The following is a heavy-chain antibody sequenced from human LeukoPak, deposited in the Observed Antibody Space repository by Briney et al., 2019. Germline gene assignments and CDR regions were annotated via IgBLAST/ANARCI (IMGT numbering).Heavy chain of an antibody. CDR3: ARGSTVTTSFDY. V-gene: IGHV1-2*02. J-gene: IGHJ4*02. CDR1: GYTFTGYY. D-gene: IGHD4-17*01. CDR2: INPNSGGT. Sequence: ASVEVSCRASGYTFTGYYMHWVRQAPGQGLEWMGWINPNSGGTNYAQKFQGRVTMTRDTSISTAYMELSRLRSDDTAVYYCARGSTVTTSFDYWGQGTLVTVSS.